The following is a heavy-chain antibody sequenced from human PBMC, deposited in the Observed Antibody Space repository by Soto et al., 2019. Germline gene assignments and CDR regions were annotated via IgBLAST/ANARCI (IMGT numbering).Heavy chain of an antibody. CDR1: GGSIGSGGYS. CDR3: ARVPGP. V-gene: IGHV4-30-2*01. J-gene: IGHJ5*02. Sequence: SETLSLTCAVSGGSIGSGGYSWSWIRQPPGKGLDWIGYIYHSGSTYYNPSLKSRVTISVDRSKNQFSLKLSSVTAADTAVYYCARVPGPWGQGTLVTVSS. CDR2: IYHSGST.